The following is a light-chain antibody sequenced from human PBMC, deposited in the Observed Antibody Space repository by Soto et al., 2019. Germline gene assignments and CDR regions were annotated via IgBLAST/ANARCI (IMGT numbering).Light chain of an antibody. V-gene: IGKV1-9*01. Sequence: DIQLTQSPSFLSASVGDRVTINFRASQGISSYLAWYQQKPGKAPKLLIYAASTLQSGVPSRFSGSGSGTDFTLTISCLQSEDFATYYCQQYYSYPLTFGGGTKVDIK. J-gene: IGKJ4*01. CDR1: QGISSY. CDR3: QQYYSYPLT. CDR2: AAS.